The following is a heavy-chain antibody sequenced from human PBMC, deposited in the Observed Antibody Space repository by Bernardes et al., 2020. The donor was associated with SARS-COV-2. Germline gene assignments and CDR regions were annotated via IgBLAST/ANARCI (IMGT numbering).Heavy chain of an antibody. V-gene: IGHV3-30*18. CDR3: AKDPPVFLRTFWKEMFYFDY. Sequence: EETLYLSCAASGFTFNNPYMHWLRQAPGPGLAWVTFISYEGSIKNYTDSVKGRFTISRDSSKNTLFLQMNSLRVEYTAVYYCAKDPPVFLRTFWKEMFYFDYWGRGTLVTVSS. D-gene: IGHD3-3*01. CDR1: GFTFNNPY. CDR2: ISYEGSIK. J-gene: IGHJ4*02.